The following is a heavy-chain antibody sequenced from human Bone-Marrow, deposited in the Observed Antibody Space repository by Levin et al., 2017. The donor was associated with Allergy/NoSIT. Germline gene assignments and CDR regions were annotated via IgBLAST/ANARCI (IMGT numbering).Heavy chain of an antibody. CDR3: ARGSSSGYYDAFDI. Sequence: SQTLSLTCTVSGGSISSYYWSWIRQPPGKGLEWIGYIYYSGSTNYNPSLKSRVTISVDTSKNQFSLKLSSVTAADTAVYYCARGSSSGYYDAFDIWGQGTMVTVSS. V-gene: IGHV4-59*01. CDR2: IYYSGST. J-gene: IGHJ3*02. D-gene: IGHD3-22*01. CDR1: GGSISSYY.